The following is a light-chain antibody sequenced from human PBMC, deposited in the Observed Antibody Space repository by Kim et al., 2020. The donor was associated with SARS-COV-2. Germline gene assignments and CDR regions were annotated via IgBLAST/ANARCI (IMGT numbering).Light chain of an antibody. CDR1: QGISSA. Sequence: ASVGDRVTFTCRASQGISSALAWYQQEPGKAPKLLIYHASSLQSGVPSRFSGSGSGTDFTLTISSLQPEDFATYYCQQFNNYPLTFGGGTKVDIK. J-gene: IGKJ4*01. CDR3: QQFNNYPLT. CDR2: HAS. V-gene: IGKV1D-13*01.